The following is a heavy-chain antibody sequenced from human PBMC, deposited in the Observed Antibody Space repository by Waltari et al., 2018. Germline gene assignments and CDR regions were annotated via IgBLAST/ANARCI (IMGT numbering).Heavy chain of an antibody. D-gene: IGHD2-2*01. CDR3: ARRRSTSWDGYYYYGMDV. V-gene: IGHV3-30-3*01. J-gene: IGHJ6*02. CDR2: ISYDGSNK. Sequence: QVQLVESGGGVVQPGRSLRLSCAASGFTFSSYAMHWVRQAPGKGLEWVAVISYDGSNKYYADSVKGRFTISRDNSKNTLYLQMNSLRAEDTAVYYCARRRSTSWDGYYYYGMDVWGQGTTVTVSS. CDR1: GFTFSSYA.